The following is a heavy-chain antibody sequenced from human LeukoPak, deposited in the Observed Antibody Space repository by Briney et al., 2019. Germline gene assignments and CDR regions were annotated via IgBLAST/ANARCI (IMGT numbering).Heavy chain of an antibody. CDR1: GFAFSDYY. Sequence: GGSLRLSCAASGFAFSDYYMSWIRQAPGKGLEWVSAISGSGGSTYYADSVKGRFTISRDNSKNTLYLQMNSLRAEDTAVYYCAKDPSMTTILYFDYWGQGTLVTVSS. CDR3: AKDPSMTTILYFDY. CDR2: ISGSGGST. D-gene: IGHD4-17*01. V-gene: IGHV3-23*01. J-gene: IGHJ4*02.